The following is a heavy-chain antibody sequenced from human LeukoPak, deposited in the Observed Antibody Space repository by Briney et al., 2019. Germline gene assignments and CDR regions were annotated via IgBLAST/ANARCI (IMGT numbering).Heavy chain of an antibody. CDR3: AINPDSSSWYHNWYFDL. V-gene: IGHV4-39*01. CDR2: IYYSGST. J-gene: IGHJ2*01. CDR1: GGSISSSSYY. D-gene: IGHD6-13*01. Sequence: SETLSLTCTVSGGSISSSSYYWGWIRQPPGEGLEWIGSIYYSGSTYYNPSLKSRVTISVDTSKNQFSLKLSSVTAADTAVYYRAINPDSSSWYHNWYFDLWGRGTLVTVSS.